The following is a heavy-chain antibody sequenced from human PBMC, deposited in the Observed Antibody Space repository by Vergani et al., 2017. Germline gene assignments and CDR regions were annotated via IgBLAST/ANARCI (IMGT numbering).Heavy chain of an antibody. V-gene: IGHV5-10-1*01. J-gene: IGHJ6*02. D-gene: IGHD6-19*01. CDR3: ARRVADPYYYYCYGMDV. CDR1: GYSFTSYW. CDR2: IDPSDSFT. Sequence: EVQLVQSGAEVKKPGESLRISCKGSGYSFTSYWISWVRQMPGKVLEWRGRIDPSDSFTNYSPFFQGHVTISADKSISTAYLQWSSLKASETAMYYCARRVADPYYYYCYGMDVWGQGTTVTVSS.